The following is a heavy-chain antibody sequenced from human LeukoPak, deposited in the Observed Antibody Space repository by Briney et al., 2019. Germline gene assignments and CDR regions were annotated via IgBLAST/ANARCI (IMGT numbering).Heavy chain of an antibody. V-gene: IGHV3-21*01. Sequence: GGSLRLSCAASGFTFSSYSMNWVRQAPGKGLEWVSSISSSSSYIYYADSVKGRFTISRDNAKNSLYLQMNSLRAEDTAVYYCARGVIAAAITNWFDPWGRGTLVTVSS. CDR1: GFTFSSYS. CDR2: ISSSSSYI. J-gene: IGHJ5*02. D-gene: IGHD6-13*01. CDR3: ARGVIAAAITNWFDP.